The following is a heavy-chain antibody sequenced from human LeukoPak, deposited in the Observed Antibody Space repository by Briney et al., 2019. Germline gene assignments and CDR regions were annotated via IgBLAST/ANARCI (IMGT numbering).Heavy chain of an antibody. CDR3: ARVYCSSTSCLYYFDY. J-gene: IGHJ4*02. D-gene: IGHD2-2*01. CDR2: INHSGST. V-gene: IGHV4-34*01. CDR1: GGSFSGYY. Sequence: LSETLSLTCAVYGGSFSGYYWSWIRQPPGKGLEWIGEINHSGSTNYNPSLKNRVTISVDTSKNQFSLKLSSVTAADTAVYYCARVYCSSTSCLYYFDYWGQGTLVTVSS.